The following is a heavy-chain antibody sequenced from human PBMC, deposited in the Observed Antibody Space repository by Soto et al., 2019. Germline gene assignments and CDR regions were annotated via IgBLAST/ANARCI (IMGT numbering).Heavy chain of an antibody. Sequence: GGSLRLSCAASGFTFSSYGMHWVRQAPGKGLEWVAVISYDGSNKYYADSVKGRFTISRDNSKNTLYLQMNSLRAEDTAVYYCAKDILIGYSSSSIRSWYYYGMDVWGQGTTVTVSS. V-gene: IGHV3-30*18. CDR1: GFTFSSYG. CDR2: ISYDGSNK. D-gene: IGHD6-13*01. J-gene: IGHJ6*02. CDR3: AKDILIGYSSSSIRSWYYYGMDV.